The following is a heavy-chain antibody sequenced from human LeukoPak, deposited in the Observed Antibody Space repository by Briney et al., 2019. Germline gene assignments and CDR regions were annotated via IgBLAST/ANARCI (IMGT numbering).Heavy chain of an antibody. Sequence: SETLSLTCAVSGGSISSNNWWGWVRQPPGKGLEWIGEIYHSGSPDYNPSLKSRVTISVDKSRNHFSLNLSSVTAADTAVYYCARVDINNWHSCDYWGQGTLVTVSS. D-gene: IGHD1-1*01. CDR1: GGSISSNNW. V-gene: IGHV4-4*02. CDR2: IYHSGSP. J-gene: IGHJ4*02. CDR3: ARVDINNWHSCDY.